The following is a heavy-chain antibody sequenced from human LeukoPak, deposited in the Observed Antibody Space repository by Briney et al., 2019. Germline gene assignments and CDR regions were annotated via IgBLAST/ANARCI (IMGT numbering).Heavy chain of an antibody. Sequence: GASVKVSCKASGYTFTSYAMHWVRQAPGQRLGWMGWINAGNDNTKYSQKFQGRVTITRDTSASTAYMELSSLRSEDTAVYYCARDLGYCTGGTCYPNWFDPWGQGTLVTVSS. CDR2: INAGNDNT. V-gene: IGHV1-3*01. CDR3: ARDLGYCTGGTCYPNWFDP. CDR1: GYTFTSYA. D-gene: IGHD2-15*01. J-gene: IGHJ5*02.